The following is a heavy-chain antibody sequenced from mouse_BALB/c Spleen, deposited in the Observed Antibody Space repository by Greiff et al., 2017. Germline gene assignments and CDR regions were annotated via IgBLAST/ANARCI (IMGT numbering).Heavy chain of an antibody. Sequence: EVKLEESGPSLVKPSQTLSLTCSVTGDSITSGYWNWIRKFPGNKLEYMGYISYSGSTYYNPSLKSRISITRDTSKNQYYLQLNSVTTEDTATYYCARPYYGNHWYFDGWGAGTTVTVSS. CDR2: ISYSGST. V-gene: IGHV3-8*02. D-gene: IGHD2-10*01. CDR3: ARPYYGNHWYFDG. J-gene: IGHJ1*01. CDR1: GDSITSGY.